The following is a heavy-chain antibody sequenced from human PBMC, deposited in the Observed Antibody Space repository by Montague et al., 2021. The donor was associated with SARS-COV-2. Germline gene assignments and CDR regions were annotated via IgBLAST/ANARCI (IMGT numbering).Heavy chain of an antibody. CDR2: IHHGGST. V-gene: IGHV4-34*01. CDR1: GGSFSTYS. CDR3: ARLGDAVVPSPILGVEPYYSYDHLDV. J-gene: IGHJ6*03. D-gene: IGHD4-23*01. Sequence: SETLSLTCAVHGGSFSTYSWNWIRQPPGKGLEWIGEIHHGGSTNYNPSLKSRVTISADTSKNQFSLKLTSVAAADTAVYYCARLGDAVVPSPILGVEPYYSYDHLDVWGKGTTVTVSS.